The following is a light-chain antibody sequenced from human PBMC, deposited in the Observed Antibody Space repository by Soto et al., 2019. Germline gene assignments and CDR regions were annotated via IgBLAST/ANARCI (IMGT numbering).Light chain of an antibody. Sequence: EIVLTQSPGTLSLSPGERATLSCRASESVRSDYLAWYQQKPGQAPRLLIYGASSRATGIPDRFSGSGSGTDFTLTISRLEPEDFAVYYCQLYDTSPPKYTFGQGTKVEI. CDR3: QLYDTSPPKYT. CDR1: ESVRSDY. J-gene: IGKJ2*01. V-gene: IGKV3-20*01. CDR2: GAS.